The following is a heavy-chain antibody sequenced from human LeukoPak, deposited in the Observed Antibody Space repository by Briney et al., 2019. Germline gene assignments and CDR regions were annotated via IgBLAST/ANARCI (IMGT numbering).Heavy chain of an antibody. CDR2: LYSNGGT. Sequence: GGSLRLSCVASGFSVSSYGMSWVRQAPGKAPEWVSLLYSNGGTYYAGSVKGRFIISRDNSKNTLYLQMNNLRVEDTAVYHCVRDRAEGRAWVEFDPWGQGTVVTVSS. J-gene: IGHJ5*02. V-gene: IGHV3-66*03. CDR1: GFSVSSYG. CDR3: VRDRAEGRAWVEFDP.